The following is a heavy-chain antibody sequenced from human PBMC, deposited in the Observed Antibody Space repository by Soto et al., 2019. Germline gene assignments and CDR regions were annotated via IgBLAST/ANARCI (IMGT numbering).Heavy chain of an antibody. D-gene: IGHD1-1*01. J-gene: IGHJ6*02. Sequence: QVQLVESGGGVVQPGRSLRLSCAASGFTFSNYGMHWVRQAPGKGLEWVTVIWYDGSNKYYADSVKGRFTISRDNSKNTLYLQMNSLRAEDTAVYYCARELATVADYYYGMDVWGQGTTVTVSS. CDR3: ARELATVADYYYGMDV. CDR1: GFTFSNYG. V-gene: IGHV3-33*01. CDR2: IWYDGSNK.